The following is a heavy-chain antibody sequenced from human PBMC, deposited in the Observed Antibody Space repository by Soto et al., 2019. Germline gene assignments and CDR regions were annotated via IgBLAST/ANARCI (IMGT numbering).Heavy chain of an antibody. J-gene: IGHJ4*02. CDR1: GFTFSDYY. V-gene: IGHV3-11*01. CDR2: ISSSGSTI. D-gene: IGHD3-16*02. CDR3: ARARSYDYIWGSYRLYYFDY. Sequence: QVQLVESGGGLVKPGGSLRLSCAASGFTFSDYYMSWIRQDPGKGLEWVSYISSSGSTIYYADSVKGRFTISRDNAKNSLYLQMNSLRAEDTAVYYCARARSYDYIWGSYRLYYFDYWGQGTLVTVSS.